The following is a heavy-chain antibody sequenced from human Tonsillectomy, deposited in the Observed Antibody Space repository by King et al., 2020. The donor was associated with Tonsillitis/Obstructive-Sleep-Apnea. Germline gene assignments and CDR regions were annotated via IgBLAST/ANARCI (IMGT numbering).Heavy chain of an antibody. Sequence: VQLVESGGGLVQPGGSLRLSCAASGFTFSSYAMHWVRQAPGKGLEYVSAISSNGGSTYYANSVRGRFTISRDNSKNTLYLQMGSLRAEDMTVYYCARGRAMTPVTAAGVDYYYYGMDVWGQGTTVTVSS. CDR3: ARGRAMTPVTAAGVDYYYYGMDV. J-gene: IGHJ6*02. CDR1: GFTFSSYA. V-gene: IGHV3-64*01. D-gene: IGHD4-11*01. CDR2: ISSNGGST.